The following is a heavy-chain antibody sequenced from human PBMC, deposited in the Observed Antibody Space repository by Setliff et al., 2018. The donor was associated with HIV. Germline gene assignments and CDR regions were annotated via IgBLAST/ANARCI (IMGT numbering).Heavy chain of an antibody. CDR1: DDSISSYY. D-gene: IGHD3-10*01. V-gene: IGHV4-39*01. CDR3: ARHDPEETLSFGDLSSLANFDS. CDR2: MYYSRTT. J-gene: IGHJ4*02. Sequence: SETLSLTCNVSDDSISSYYWGWIRQPPGRGLEWIVSMYYSRTTYYNPSLESRVALSVDTSKNQFSLHLTSVTAADTAIYYCARHDPEETLSFGDLSSLANFDSWGQGTLVTVSS.